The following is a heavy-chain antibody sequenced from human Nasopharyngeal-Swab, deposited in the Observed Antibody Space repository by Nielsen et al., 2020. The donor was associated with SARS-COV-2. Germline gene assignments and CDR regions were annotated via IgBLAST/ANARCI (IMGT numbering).Heavy chain of an antibody. J-gene: IGHJ3*02. CDR2: IWYDGSNK. V-gene: IGHV3-33*01. CDR3: ARDSPGTDSSGYDDAFDI. D-gene: IGHD3-22*01. Sequence: GGSLRLSCAASEFTFSSYGMHWVRQAPGKGLEWVAVIWYDGSNKYYADSVKGRFTISRDNSENTLYLQMNSLRAEDTAVYYCARDSPGTDSSGYDDAFDIWGQGTMVTVSS. CDR1: EFTFSSYG.